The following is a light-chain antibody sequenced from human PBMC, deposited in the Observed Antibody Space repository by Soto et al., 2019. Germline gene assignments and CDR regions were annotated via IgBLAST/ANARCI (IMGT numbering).Light chain of an antibody. CDR3: QSYDSTLSARYV. CDR2: ANI. J-gene: IGLJ1*01. CDR1: SSDVGGYNH. Sequence: QSALTQPASVSGSPGQSITISCTGTSSDVGGYNHVSWYQQHPGKAPKLIISANINRPSGVPDRFSGSKSGTSASLAITGLQADDEGDYYCQSYDSTLSARYVFGTGTKVTVL. V-gene: IGLV2-14*01.